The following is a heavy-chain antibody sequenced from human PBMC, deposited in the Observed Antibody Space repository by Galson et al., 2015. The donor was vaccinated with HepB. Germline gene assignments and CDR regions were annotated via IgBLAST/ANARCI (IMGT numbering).Heavy chain of an antibody. D-gene: IGHD7-27*01. CDR2: ISGSADYF. V-gene: IGHV3-21*01. J-gene: IGHJ4*03. Sequence: SLRLSCAASGFTFSSYHMFWVRQAPGRGLEWVSSISGSADYFYYADSVRGRFIISRDNAESSLSLQMNSLRVEDTAVYHCVRHPPLGTPFDYWGQGTTVTVSS. CDR1: GFTFSSYH. CDR3: VRHPPLGTPFDY.